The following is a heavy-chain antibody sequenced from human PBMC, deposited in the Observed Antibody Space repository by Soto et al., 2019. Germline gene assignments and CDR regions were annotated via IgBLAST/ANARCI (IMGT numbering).Heavy chain of an antibody. CDR1: KYSIIDYY. V-gene: IGHV1-2*02. CDR3: AREDYNWNDYYYYGMDV. D-gene: IGHD1-1*01. CDR2: IKSNSGVT. J-gene: IGHJ6*02. Sequence: QVQLVQSGAEVRKPGASVQVSCKASKYSIIDYYIHWVRQAPGQGLEWMGWIKSNSGVTKYAQKLQGRVTMTRDASISKAYMELSRLTSDDTAVYYCAREDYNWNDYYYYGMDVWGQGTTVIVSS.